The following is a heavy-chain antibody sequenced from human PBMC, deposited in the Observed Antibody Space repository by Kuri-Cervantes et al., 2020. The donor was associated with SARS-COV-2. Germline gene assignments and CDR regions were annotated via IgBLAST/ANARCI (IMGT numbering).Heavy chain of an antibody. CDR2: INPNSGGT. CDR1: GYTFTGYY. V-gene: IGHV1-2*04. CDR3: AREGYYDSSGYFGDYVRMDV. Sequence: ASVKVSCKASGYTFTGYYMHWVRQAPGQGLEWMGWINPNSGGTNYAQKFQGWVTMTRDTSISTAYMELSRLRSDDTAVYYCAREGYYDSSGYFGDYVRMDVWGQGTTVTVSS. J-gene: IGHJ6*02. D-gene: IGHD3-22*01.